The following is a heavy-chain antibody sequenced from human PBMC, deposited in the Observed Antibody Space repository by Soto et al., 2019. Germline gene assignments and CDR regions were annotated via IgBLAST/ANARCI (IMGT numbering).Heavy chain of an antibody. Sequence: SETLSLTCAFYGSSLRGYYFSWIRQSPGKGLEWIGEVNHGPTTNYNPSLRSRVATSVDASKNQFSLKVNSVTAADTAVYYCARRERAAGTDWWFDPWGQGTLVTVSS. CDR2: VNHGPTT. D-gene: IGHD6-13*01. CDR1: GSSLRGYY. J-gene: IGHJ5*02. V-gene: IGHV4-34*01. CDR3: ARRERAAGTDWWFDP.